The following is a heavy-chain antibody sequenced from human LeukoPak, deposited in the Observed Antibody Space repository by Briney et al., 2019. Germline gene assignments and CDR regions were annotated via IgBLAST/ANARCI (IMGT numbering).Heavy chain of an antibody. CDR1: GYSFTSYW. CDR2: IYPDDSDT. J-gene: IGHJ3*01. Sequence: GESLKISCKGSGYSFTSYWIGWVRQMPGKGLEWMVSIYPDDSDTRYSASFQGQVTISADKSITTAYLQWSSMKASDTAIYYCPRGRLATLTNDAFDVWGQGTMVTVSP. V-gene: IGHV5-51*01. D-gene: IGHD4-17*01. CDR3: PRGRLATLTNDAFDV.